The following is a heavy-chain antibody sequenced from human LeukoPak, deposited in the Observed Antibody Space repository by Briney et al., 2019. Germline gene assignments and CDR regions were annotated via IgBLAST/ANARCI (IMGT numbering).Heavy chain of an antibody. CDR1: GYTFTSLD. V-gene: IGHV1-8*01. CDR3: ARVDGSPDY. Sequence: HGASVKVSCKASGYTFTSLDINWVRQATGQGLEWMGWINPNSGNTGHAQQFQGGVTISRDTSISTVYMELSSLRSEDTAVYYCARVDGSPDYWGQGTLVTVSS. J-gene: IGHJ4*02. D-gene: IGHD2-15*01. CDR2: INPNSGNT.